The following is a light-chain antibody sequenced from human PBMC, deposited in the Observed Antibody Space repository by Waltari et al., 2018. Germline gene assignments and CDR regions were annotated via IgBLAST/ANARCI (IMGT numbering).Light chain of an antibody. CDR1: QSVFYSSNDKNY. CDR2: WAS. J-gene: IGKJ2*03. Sequence: DIVMTQSPESLAVSLRERVNINCKSSQSVFYSSNDKNYLAWYRQNPGQPPKLLIYWASTRESGVPDRFSGSGSGTDFTLTSSSLQAEDVAVYSCQQYYSIPYSFGQGTTLEIK. V-gene: IGKV4-1*01. CDR3: QQYYSIPYS.